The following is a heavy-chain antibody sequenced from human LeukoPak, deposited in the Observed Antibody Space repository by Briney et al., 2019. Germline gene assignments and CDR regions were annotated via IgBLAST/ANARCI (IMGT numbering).Heavy chain of an antibody. Sequence: SETLSLTCAVYGGSFSGYYWTWIRQPPGKGLEWIGSIYYSGSTYYNPSLKSRVTISVDTSKNQFSLKLSSVTAADTAVYYCARAYYYDSSGYYYPYYFDYWGQGTLVTVSS. CDR1: GGSFSGYY. V-gene: IGHV4-34*01. CDR2: IYYSGST. D-gene: IGHD3-22*01. CDR3: ARAYYYDSSGYYYPYYFDY. J-gene: IGHJ4*02.